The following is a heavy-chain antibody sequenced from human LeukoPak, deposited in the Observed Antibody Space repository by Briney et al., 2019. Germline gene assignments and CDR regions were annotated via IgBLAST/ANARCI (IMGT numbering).Heavy chain of an antibody. CDR3: ARVSGYYDILTGYSRGLYYYYGMDV. Sequence: PSETLSLTCTVSGGSISSYYWSWIRQPPGKGLEWIGYIYYSGSTNDNPSLKRRVTISVDTSKKQFSLTLSSVNAADTAVYYCARVSGYYDILTGYSRGLYYYYGMDVWGQGTTVTVSS. CDR2: IYYSGST. V-gene: IGHV4-59*01. CDR1: GGSISSYY. D-gene: IGHD3-9*01. J-gene: IGHJ6*02.